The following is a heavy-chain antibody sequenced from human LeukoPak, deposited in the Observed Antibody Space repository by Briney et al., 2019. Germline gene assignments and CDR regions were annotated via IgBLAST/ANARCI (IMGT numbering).Heavy chain of an antibody. CDR1: GGTFSSYA. D-gene: IGHD4-17*01. CDR2: IIPIFGTA. J-gene: IGHJ4*02. CDR3: ARDWVMTTVTEALGY. Sequence: ASVKVSCKASGGTFSSYAISWVRQAPGQGLEWMGRIIPIFGTANYAQKFQGRVTITTDESTSTAYMELSNLRSEDTAVYYCARDWVMTTVTEALGYWGQGTLVTVSS. V-gene: IGHV1-69*05.